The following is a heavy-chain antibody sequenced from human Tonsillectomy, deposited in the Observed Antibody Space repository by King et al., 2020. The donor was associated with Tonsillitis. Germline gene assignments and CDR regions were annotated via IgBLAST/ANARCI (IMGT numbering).Heavy chain of an antibody. CDR2: IHDSGTT. CDR3: TRGAGWLVDF. CDR1: GGSISGHY. D-gene: IGHD6-19*01. Sequence: QLQESGPGLLKPSETLSLTCTVSGGSISGHYCSWMRQPPGKGLEWIGNIHDSGTTKYNPSLKSRVTISLDTSNNQFSLRVNSVTAADTAVYFCTRGAGWLVDFWGQGALVTVSS. J-gene: IGHJ4*02. V-gene: IGHV4-59*11.